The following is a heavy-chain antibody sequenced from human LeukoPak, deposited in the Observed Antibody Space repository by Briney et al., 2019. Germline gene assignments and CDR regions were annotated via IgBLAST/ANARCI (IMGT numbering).Heavy chain of an antibody. V-gene: IGHV3-74*01. CDR1: GFTFSSYW. J-gene: IGHJ1*01. CDR2: IKSDGST. Sequence: GSLRLSCAASGFTFSSYWMHWVRQAPGKGLVRVSRIKSDGSTRYADSVKGRFTISRDNAKNTVSLQMNSLRAEDTGVYYCARAPSEIGGYYPEYFRHWGQGTLVTVSP. D-gene: IGHD3-22*01. CDR3: ARAPSEIGGYYPEYFRH.